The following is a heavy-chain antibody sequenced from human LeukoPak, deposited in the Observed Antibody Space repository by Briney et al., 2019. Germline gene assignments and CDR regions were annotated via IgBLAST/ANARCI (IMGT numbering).Heavy chain of an antibody. V-gene: IGHV1-18*01. D-gene: IGHD1-1*01. CDR2: ISAYNGNT. CDR1: GYTFTSYG. Sequence: GASVKVSCKASGYTFTSYGISWVRQAPGQGLEWMGWISAYNGNTNYAQKLQGRVTMTTDTSTSTVYMELRSLRSDDTAVYYCARDSAQTGNFDYWGQGTLVTVSS. J-gene: IGHJ4*02. CDR3: ARDSAQTGNFDY.